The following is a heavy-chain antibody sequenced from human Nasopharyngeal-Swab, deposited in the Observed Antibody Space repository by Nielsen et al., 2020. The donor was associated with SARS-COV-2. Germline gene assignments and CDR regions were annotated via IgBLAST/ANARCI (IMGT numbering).Heavy chain of an antibody. CDR1: GLTFSGSA. Sequence: GGSLRLSCAASGLTFSGSAMHWVRQASGKGLEWVGRIRSKANSYATAYAESVKGRFTISRDDSKNTAYLQMNSLKTEDTAVYYCTRGVEQSLYYYGMDVWGQGTTVTASS. D-gene: IGHD3-10*01. J-gene: IGHJ6*02. CDR3: TRGVEQSLYYYGMDV. V-gene: IGHV3-73*01. CDR2: IRSKANSYAT.